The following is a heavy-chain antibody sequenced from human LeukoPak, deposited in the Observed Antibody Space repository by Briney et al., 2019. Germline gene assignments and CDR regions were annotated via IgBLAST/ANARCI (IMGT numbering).Heavy chain of an antibody. Sequence: GGSLRLSCAASAFTFSSYGMSWVRQAPGKGLEWVSSSSGSTIYYADSVKGRFTISRDNAKNSLYLQMNSLRAEDTAVYYCAELGITMIGGVWGKGTTVTISS. V-gene: IGHV3-48*04. CDR2: SSGSTI. CDR1: AFTFSSYG. J-gene: IGHJ6*04. D-gene: IGHD3-10*02. CDR3: AELGITMIGGV.